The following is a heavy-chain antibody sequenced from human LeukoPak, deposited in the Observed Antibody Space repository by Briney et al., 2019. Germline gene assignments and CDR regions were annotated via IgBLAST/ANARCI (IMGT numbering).Heavy chain of an antibody. CDR1: GGSIYSTTFY. Sequence: PSETLTLTCTVSGGSIYSTTFYWGWIRQPPGKGLEWIGSMYYDGSTYHNPSLKSRVTISVDTSNNQFSLKLTSVTAADTAVYFCARRSDSGSDDGEDYFDYWGQGTLVTVSS. D-gene: IGHD1-26*01. CDR2: MYYDGST. V-gene: IGHV4-39*01. CDR3: ARRSDSGSDDGEDYFDY. J-gene: IGHJ4*02.